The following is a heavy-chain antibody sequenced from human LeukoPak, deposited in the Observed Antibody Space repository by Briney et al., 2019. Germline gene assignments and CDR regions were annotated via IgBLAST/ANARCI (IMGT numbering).Heavy chain of an antibody. J-gene: IGHJ4*02. CDR2: IYYSGST. D-gene: IGHD3-16*02. CDR3: ARLGELSSLHY. CDR1: GGSISSYY. Sequence: SETLSLTCTVSGGSISSYYWSWIRQPPGKGLEWIGYIYYSGSTNYNPSLKSRVTISVDTSKNQFSLKLSSVTAADTAVYYCARLGELSSLHYWGQGTLVTVSS. V-gene: IGHV4-59*01.